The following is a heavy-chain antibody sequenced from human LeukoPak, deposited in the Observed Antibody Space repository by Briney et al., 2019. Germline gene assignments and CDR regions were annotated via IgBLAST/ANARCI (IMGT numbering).Heavy chain of an antibody. D-gene: IGHD3-3*01. CDR3: ARFGGWYYDFWSGYPPYYYGMDV. CDR2: IYYSGST. Sequence: SETLSLTCTVSGGSISSYYWSWIRQPPGKGLEWIGYIYYSGSTSYNPSLKSRVTISVDTSKNQFSLKLSSVTAADTAVYYCARFGGWYYDFWSGYPPYYYGMDVWGQGTTVTVSS. J-gene: IGHJ6*02. V-gene: IGHV4-59*01. CDR1: GGSISSYY.